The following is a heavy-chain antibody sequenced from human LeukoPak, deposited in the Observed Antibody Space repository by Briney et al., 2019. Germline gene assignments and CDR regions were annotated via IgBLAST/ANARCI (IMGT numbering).Heavy chain of an antibody. J-gene: IGHJ4*02. CDR2: IRYDGSNK. V-gene: IGHV3-30*02. Sequence: GGSLRLSCAASGFTFSSYGMHCVRQAPGKGLEWVAFIRYDGSNKYYADSVKGRFTISRDNSKNTLYLQMNSLRAEDTAVYYCVSGGYCSSTSCYTPDYFDYWGQGTLVTVSS. CDR1: GFTFSSYG. D-gene: IGHD2-2*02. CDR3: VSGGYCSSTSCYTPDYFDY.